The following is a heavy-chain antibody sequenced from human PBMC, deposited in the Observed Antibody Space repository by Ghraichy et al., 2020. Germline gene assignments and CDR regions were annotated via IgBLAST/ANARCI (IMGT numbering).Heavy chain of an antibody. V-gene: IGHV3-7*03. D-gene: IGHD6-13*01. Sequence: GGSLRLSCAASGFTFGTYWMTWVRQTPGKGLEWVANINRDGSERYYADSVKGRFTISRDNAYNSLYLQMNSLRAEDTAVYYCVRNFVGISWYDYFDYWGQGTLVTVSS. CDR3: VRNFVGISWYDYFDY. J-gene: IGHJ4*02. CDR2: INRDGSER. CDR1: GFTFGTYW.